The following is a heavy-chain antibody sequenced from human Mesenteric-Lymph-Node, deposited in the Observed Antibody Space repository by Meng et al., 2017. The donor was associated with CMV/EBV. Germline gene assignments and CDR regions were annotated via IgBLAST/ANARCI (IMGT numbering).Heavy chain of an antibody. CDR2: MNPNSGNAGT. Sequence: ASVQVSCKASGYVFTNFDINWVRQATGQGLEWMGWMNPNSGNAGTGYAQKFQGRVTMTWNTAISTAYMELSSLRSEDTAVYYCARGPSFRYSDVPAVSYYFDYWGQGTLVTVSS. J-gene: IGHJ4*02. D-gene: IGHD2-2*01. CDR1: GYVFTNFD. CDR3: ARGPSFRYSDVPAVSYYFDY. V-gene: IGHV1-8*01.